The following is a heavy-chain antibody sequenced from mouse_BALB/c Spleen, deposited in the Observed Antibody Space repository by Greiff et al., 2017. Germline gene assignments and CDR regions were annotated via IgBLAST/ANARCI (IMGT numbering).Heavy chain of an antibody. J-gene: IGHJ4*01. CDR1: GFNIKDYY. CDR3: KGYDGSKAMDY. V-gene: IGHV14-4*02. Sequence: EVQLQQSGAELVRPGASVKLSCTASGFNIKDYYMHWVKQRPEQGLEWIGWIDPENGDTEYAPKFQGKATMTADTSSNTAYLQLSSLTSEDTAVDYGKGYDGSKAMDYWGQGTAVTVAS. CDR2: IDPENGDT. D-gene: IGHD1-1*01.